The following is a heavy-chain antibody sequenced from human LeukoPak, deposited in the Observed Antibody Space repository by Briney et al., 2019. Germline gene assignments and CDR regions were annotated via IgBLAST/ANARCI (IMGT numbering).Heavy chain of an antibody. J-gene: IGHJ4*02. D-gene: IGHD5-24*01. CDR2: IYYSGST. V-gene: IGHV4-59*11. Sequence: PSETLSLTCTVSGGSISSHYWSWIRQPPGKGLEWIGYIYYSGSTNYNPSLKSRVTISVDTSKNQFSLKLSSVTAADTAVYYCARAVAGWLTVDYWGQGTLVTVSS. CDR1: GGSISSHY. CDR3: ARAVAGWLTVDY.